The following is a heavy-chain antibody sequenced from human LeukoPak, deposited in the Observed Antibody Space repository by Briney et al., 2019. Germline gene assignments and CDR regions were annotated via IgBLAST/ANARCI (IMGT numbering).Heavy chain of an antibody. CDR1: GGSISSSSYY. CDR2: IYYSGST. D-gene: IGHD2-21*01. V-gene: IGHV4-39*07. J-gene: IGHJ5*02. Sequence: PSETLSLTCSVSGGSISSSSYYWGWIRQPPGKGLEWIGSIYYSGSTYYNPSLKSRVTISVDTSKNHFSLKLSSATVADTAVYYCARVLRCVNCYGLNWFDPWGQGTLVSVSS. CDR3: ARVLRCVNCYGLNWFDP.